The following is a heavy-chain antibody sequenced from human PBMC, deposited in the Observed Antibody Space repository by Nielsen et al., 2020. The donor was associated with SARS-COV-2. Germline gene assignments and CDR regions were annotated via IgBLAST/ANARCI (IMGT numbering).Heavy chain of an antibody. J-gene: IGHJ4*02. D-gene: IGHD3-22*01. V-gene: IGHV3-23*01. CDR1: GFTFSNAW. Sequence: GGSLRLSCVGSGFTFSNAWMNWVRQAPGKGLEWVSAISGSGGSTYYADSVKGRFTISRDNSKNTLYLQMNSLRAEDTAVYYCAKEIYYYDSKYFDYWGQGTLVTVSS. CDR2: ISGSGGST. CDR3: AKEIYYYDSKYFDY.